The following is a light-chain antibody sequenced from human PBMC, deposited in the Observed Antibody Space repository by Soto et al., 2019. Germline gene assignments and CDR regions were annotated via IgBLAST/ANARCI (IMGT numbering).Light chain of an antibody. CDR2: TNN. V-gene: IGLV1-44*01. CDR1: SSNIGSSN. J-gene: IGLJ1*01. Sequence: QSALTQPPSASGTPGQRVTISCSGSSSNIGSSNVNWYQQLPGTAPKLLIYTNNQRPSGVPDRFSGSKSGTSASLAISGLQSPDEADSYCAAWDESLNGRVFGTGTKVTV. CDR3: AAWDESLNGRV.